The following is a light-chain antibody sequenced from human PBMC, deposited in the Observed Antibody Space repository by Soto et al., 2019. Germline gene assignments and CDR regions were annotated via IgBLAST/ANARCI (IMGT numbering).Light chain of an antibody. J-gene: IGLJ2*01. CDR3: AAWDDSLNGHVV. V-gene: IGLV1-44*01. CDR2: SNG. Sequence: QSVLTQPPSASGTPGQRVTISCSGSSSNIGSNTVNWYQQLPGTAPKLFIYSNGQRPSGVPDRFSGSKSGTSASLAISGLQSEDEADYYCAAWDDSLNGHVVFGGGTKLTVL. CDR1: SSNIGSNT.